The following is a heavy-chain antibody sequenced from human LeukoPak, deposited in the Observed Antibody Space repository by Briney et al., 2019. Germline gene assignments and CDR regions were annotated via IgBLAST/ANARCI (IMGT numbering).Heavy chain of an antibody. Sequence: GGSLRLSCAASGFTFRSYWMTWVRQAPGKGREWVANIKQDGSQKYYVDSVKGRFTISRDNAKNSLYLQMNSLRAEDTAVYYCASSTVTFHYYYLDVWGKGTTVTVSS. D-gene: IGHD4-17*01. CDR1: GFTFRSYW. CDR3: ASSTVTFHYYYLDV. V-gene: IGHV3-7*01. J-gene: IGHJ6*03. CDR2: IKQDGSQK.